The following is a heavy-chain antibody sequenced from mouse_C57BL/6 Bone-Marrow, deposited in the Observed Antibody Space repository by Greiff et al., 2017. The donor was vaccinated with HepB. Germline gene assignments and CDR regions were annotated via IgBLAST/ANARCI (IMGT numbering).Heavy chain of an antibody. V-gene: IGHV1-15*01. J-gene: IGHJ3*01. Sequence: QVQLQQPGAELVRPGASVTLSCKASGYTFTDYEMHWVKQRPVHGLEWIGAIDPENGGTAYNEKFKGKATLTVDKSSSTAYMELRSLTSEDSAVYYCASPFGSWDRGTVVTVSA. CDR3: ASPFGS. CDR1: GYTFTDYE. CDR2: IDPENGGT.